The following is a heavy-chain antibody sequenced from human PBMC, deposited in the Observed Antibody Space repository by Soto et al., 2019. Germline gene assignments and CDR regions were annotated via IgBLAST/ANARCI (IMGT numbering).Heavy chain of an antibody. CDR3: AHISNYDFWSGYYIYDY. V-gene: IGHV2-5*02. D-gene: IGHD3-3*01. Sequence: SGPTLVKPTQTLTLTCTFSGFSLSTSGVGVGWIRQPPGKALEWLALIYWDDDKRYSPSLKSRLTITKDTSKNQVVLTMTNMDPVDTATYYCAHISNYDFWSGYYIYDYWGQGTLVTVSS. CDR1: GFSLSTSGVG. J-gene: IGHJ4*02. CDR2: IYWDDDK.